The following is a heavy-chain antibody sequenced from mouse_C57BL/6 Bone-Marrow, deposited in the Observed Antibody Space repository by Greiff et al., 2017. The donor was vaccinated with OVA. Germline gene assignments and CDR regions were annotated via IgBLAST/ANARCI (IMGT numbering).Heavy chain of an antibody. CDR1: GFTFSSYT. CDR2: ISGGGGNT. V-gene: IGHV5-9*01. Sequence: EVQGVESGGGLVKPGGSLKLSCAASGFTFSSYTMSWVRQTPEKRLEWVATISGGGGNTYYPDSVKGRFTISRDNAKNTLYLQMSSLRSEDTALYYCARRGAKDYWGQGTSVTVSS. CDR3: ARRGAKDY. J-gene: IGHJ4*01.